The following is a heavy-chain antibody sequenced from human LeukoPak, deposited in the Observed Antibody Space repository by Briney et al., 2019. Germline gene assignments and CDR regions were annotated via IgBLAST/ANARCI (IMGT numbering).Heavy chain of an antibody. D-gene: IGHD5-24*01. CDR3: ATGIEMSALGCFDY. J-gene: IGHJ4*02. CDR2: FDPEDGET. Sequence: ASVKVPCRVSGYTLTELSMQWVRQAPGKGREWMGGFDPEDGETIYAQKFQGRVTMTEDTSTDTAYMELSSLRSEDTAVYYCATGIEMSALGCFDYWGQGTLVTVSS. V-gene: IGHV1-24*01. CDR1: GYTLTELS.